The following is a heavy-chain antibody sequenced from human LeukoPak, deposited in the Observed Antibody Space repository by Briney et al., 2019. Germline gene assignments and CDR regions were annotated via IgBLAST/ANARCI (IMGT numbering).Heavy chain of an antibody. CDR2: IYSGGST. Sequence: GSLRLSCAASGFPVSSNYMSWVRPAPGKGLEWVSVIYSGGSTYYADSVKGRFTTSRDNSKNTLYLQMNSLRAEDTAVYYCARGSAQPFYYYYGMDVWGQGTTVTVSS. J-gene: IGHJ6*02. V-gene: IGHV3-66*01. CDR1: GFPVSSNY. D-gene: IGHD2-2*01. CDR3: ARGSAQPFYYYYGMDV.